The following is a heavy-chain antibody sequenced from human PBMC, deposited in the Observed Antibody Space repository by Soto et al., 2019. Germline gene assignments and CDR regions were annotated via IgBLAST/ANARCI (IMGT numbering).Heavy chain of an antibody. V-gene: IGHV4-61*01. CDR2: IYNSGNT. CDR3: AREGRVATFDY. Sequence: SETLPLTCNVSGGSVSSGNYFRSWIRQPPGKGLEWIGYIYNSGNTKYNPSLKSRVTISADTSKNQFSLKLSSVTAADTAVYYCAREGRVATFDYWGQGSLVTVSS. CDR1: GGSVSSGNYF. J-gene: IGHJ4*02. D-gene: IGHD5-12*01.